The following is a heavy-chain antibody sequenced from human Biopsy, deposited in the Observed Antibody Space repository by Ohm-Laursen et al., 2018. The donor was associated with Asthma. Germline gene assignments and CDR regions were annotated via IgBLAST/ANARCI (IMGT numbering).Heavy chain of an antibody. J-gene: IGHJ4*02. CDR3: VRWRSGYPDHYSDF. CDR2: ISSDVRE. D-gene: IGHD2-21*01. CDR1: GSTFRNFG. Sequence: SLRLSCAASGSTFRNFGMHWVRQAPGKGLEWVALISSDVREWYADSVKGRFTISRDNSKNTLDLQMNSLRGDDTAVYYCVRWRSGYPDHYSDFWGLGTLVTVSS. V-gene: IGHV3-30*03.